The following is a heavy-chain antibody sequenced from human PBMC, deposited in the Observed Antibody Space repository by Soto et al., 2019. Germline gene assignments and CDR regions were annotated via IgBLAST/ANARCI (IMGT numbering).Heavy chain of an antibody. J-gene: IGHJ6*04. CDR2: VYTSDYT. Sequence: SETLSLTCSVSGASIRSYYWHWIRQPPGKGLEWIGYVYTSDYTRYSSSLKSRVTISVDTSKSQFYLRLNSVTAADTAVYYCGIPPGPPGFFFYYNGMDVGGKGATVPVSS. V-gene: IGHV4-59*03. CDR3: GIPPGPPGFFFYYNGMDV. CDR1: GASIRSYY. D-gene: IGHD2-21*01.